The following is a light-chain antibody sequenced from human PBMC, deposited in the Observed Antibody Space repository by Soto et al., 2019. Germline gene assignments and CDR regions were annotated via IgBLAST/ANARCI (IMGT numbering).Light chain of an antibody. J-gene: IGKJ1*01. CDR3: QQSYSRVT. CDR1: QSISSK. CDR2: AAS. Sequence: DIQMTQSPPSLSASVGDRVTITCRASQSISSKLNWYQQKPGKVPKLLIYAASSLQSGVPSRFSGSGSGTDFTLTISSLQPEDFATYYCQQSYSRVTFGQGTKV. V-gene: IGKV1-39*01.